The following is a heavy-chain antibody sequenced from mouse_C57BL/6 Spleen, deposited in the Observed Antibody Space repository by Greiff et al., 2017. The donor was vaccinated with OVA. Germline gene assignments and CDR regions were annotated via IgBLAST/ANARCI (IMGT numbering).Heavy chain of an antibody. J-gene: IGHJ4*01. Sequence: EVQLQQSGAELVRPGASVKLSCTASGFNIKDDYMHWVKQRPEQGLEWIGWIDPENGDTEYASKFQGKATITADTSANTAYLQLSSLTSEDTAVYYCTTGSSGPNYAMDYWGQGTSVTVSS. CDR1: GFNIKDDY. V-gene: IGHV14-4*01. CDR2: IDPENGDT. CDR3: TTGSSGPNYAMDY. D-gene: IGHD3-2*02.